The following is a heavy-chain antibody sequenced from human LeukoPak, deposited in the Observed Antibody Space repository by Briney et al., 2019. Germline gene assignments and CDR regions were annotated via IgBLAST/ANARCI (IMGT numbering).Heavy chain of an antibody. J-gene: IGHJ4*02. V-gene: IGHV5-10-1*04. Sequence: GESLTISCKGSGYSFSSYWISWVRQMPGKGLEWMGRIDPSDSYTNYSPSFHGQVTISADKSISTAYLQWSSLKASDTAIYYCVSREAVSLVRGEIYHFDYWGQGTLVTVSS. D-gene: IGHD3-10*01. CDR3: VSREAVSLVRGEIYHFDY. CDR2: IDPSDSYT. CDR1: GYSFSSYW.